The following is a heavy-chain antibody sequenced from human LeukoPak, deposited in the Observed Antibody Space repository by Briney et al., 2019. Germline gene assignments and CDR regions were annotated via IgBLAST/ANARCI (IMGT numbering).Heavy chain of an antibody. CDR2: IIPIFGTA. Sequence: SVKVSCKASGGTFSSYAISWVRQAPGQGLEWMGGIIPIFGTASYAQKFQGRVTITTDESTSTAYMELSSLRSEDTAVYYCASCYASSDYYYYMDVWGKGTTVTVSS. J-gene: IGHJ6*03. CDR3: ASCYASSDYYYYMDV. V-gene: IGHV1-69*05. CDR1: GGTFSSYA. D-gene: IGHD2-2*01.